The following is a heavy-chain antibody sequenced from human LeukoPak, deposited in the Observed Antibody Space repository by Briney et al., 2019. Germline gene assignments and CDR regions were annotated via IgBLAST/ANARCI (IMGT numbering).Heavy chain of an antibody. V-gene: IGHV3-23*01. CDR2: ITASGDST. Sequence: PGGSLRLSCAASGFTFSSYAMSWVRQAPGKGLEWVSAITASGDSTYYADSVKGRFTISRDNSKNTLYLQMNSLRAEDTAVYYCARGLRYFDWLLPNYFDYWGQGTLVTVSS. D-gene: IGHD3-9*01. CDR1: GFTFSSYA. J-gene: IGHJ4*02. CDR3: ARGLRYFDWLLPNYFDY.